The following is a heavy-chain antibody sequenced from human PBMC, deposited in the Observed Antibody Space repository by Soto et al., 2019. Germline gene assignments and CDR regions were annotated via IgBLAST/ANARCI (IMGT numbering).Heavy chain of an antibody. CDR1: GFTFDNYY. J-gene: IGHJ4*02. Sequence: QVQLVESGGGLVKPGGSLRLSCAASGFTFDNYYMSWIRQAPGKGLEGVSYISSSDGTTYYTDSLKGRFTISRDNAKNSLYLQMNSLRAEDTAVYYCAREINYSKYPRVIDYWGQGTLVTVSS. V-gene: IGHV3-11*01. CDR3: AREINYSKYPRVIDY. CDR2: ISSSDGTT. D-gene: IGHD1-7*01.